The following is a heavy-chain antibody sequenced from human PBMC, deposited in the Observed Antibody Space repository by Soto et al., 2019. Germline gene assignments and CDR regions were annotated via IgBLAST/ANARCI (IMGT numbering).Heavy chain of an antibody. CDR2: ISSSGSI. CDR3: ARDRGFGMDV. CDR1: GDSISSSGYY. Sequence: QVQLQESGPGLVKPSQTLSLTCTVSGDSISSSGYYWNWIRQHPGKGLEWIGYISSSGSIYYNPSLQRRLTISVEASDNQFSVRLNSVTAADTAVYYCARDRGFGMDVW. V-gene: IGHV4-31*03. J-gene: IGHJ6*01.